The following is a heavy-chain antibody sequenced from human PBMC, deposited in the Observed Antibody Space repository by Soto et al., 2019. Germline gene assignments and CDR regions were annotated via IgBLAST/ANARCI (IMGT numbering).Heavy chain of an antibody. V-gene: IGHV3-23*01. CDR2: IGASGGST. CDR1: GFTFSTYS. D-gene: IGHD1-26*01. J-gene: IGHJ4*02. CDR3: AHWHRSFVD. Sequence: EVRLLESGGGLAQPGESLRLSCAASGFTFSTYSMPWVRQAPGKGLEWVSSIGASGGSTYYADSVKGRFTISRDNSKNTFYLQSNSLRPDDTAVYYCAHWHRSFVDWGQGALVTVSS.